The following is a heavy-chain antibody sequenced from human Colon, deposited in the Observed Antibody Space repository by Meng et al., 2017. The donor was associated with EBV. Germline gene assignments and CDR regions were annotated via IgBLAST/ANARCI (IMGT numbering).Heavy chain of an antibody. Sequence: QVQVQESGPGLVKPSQTLSLTCTVSGGSMSSGDYSWHWIRQPPGKGLQWIGYIYYSGSAFYNPSLKSRVTLSVDRSKNQFSLNLSSVTAADTAVYYCARGAYFDYWGQGTLVTVAS. CDR3: ARGAYFDY. CDR2: IYYSGSA. CDR1: GGSMSSGDYS. J-gene: IGHJ4*02. V-gene: IGHV4-30-4*07.